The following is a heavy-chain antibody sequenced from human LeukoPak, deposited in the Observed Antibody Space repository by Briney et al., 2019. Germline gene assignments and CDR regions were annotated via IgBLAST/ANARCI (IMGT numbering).Heavy chain of an antibody. CDR1: GFTFSSYG. Sequence: GGSLRLSCAASGFTFSSYGMHWVRQAPGKGLEWVAVISYDGSNKYYADSVKGRFTISRDNSKNTLYLQMNSLRAEDTAVYYCAKEIVDDYYDSSGPPLGMDVWGQGTTVTVSS. CDR3: AKEIVDDYYDSSGPPLGMDV. V-gene: IGHV3-30*18. D-gene: IGHD3-22*01. J-gene: IGHJ6*02. CDR2: ISYDGSNK.